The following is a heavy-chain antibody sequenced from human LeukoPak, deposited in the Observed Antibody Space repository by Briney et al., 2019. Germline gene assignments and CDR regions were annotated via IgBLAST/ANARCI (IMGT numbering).Heavy chain of an antibody. CDR1: GGTFSSYA. CDR3: ATTPEGGDYYDSSGLRGAFDI. Sequence: SVRVSCKASGGTFSSYAISWVRQAPGQGLEWMGRIIPILGIANYAQKFQGRVTITADKSTSTAYMELSSLRSEDTAVYYCATTPEGGDYYDSSGLRGAFDIWGQGTMVTVSS. J-gene: IGHJ3*02. CDR2: IIPILGIA. V-gene: IGHV1-69*04. D-gene: IGHD3-22*01.